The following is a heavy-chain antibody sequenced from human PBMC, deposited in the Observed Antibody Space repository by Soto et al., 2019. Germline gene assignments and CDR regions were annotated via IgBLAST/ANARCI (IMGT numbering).Heavy chain of an antibody. CDR3: ARSCSGGSCYSNWYFDL. Sequence: QVQLVQSGAEVKKPGSSVKVSCKASGGTFSSYTISWVRQAPGQGLEWMGRIIPILGIANYEQKFQGRVTITADKSTSTAYMELSSLRSEDTAVYYCARSCSGGSCYSNWYFDLWGRGTLVTVSS. CDR2: IIPILGIA. J-gene: IGHJ2*01. CDR1: GGTFSSYT. D-gene: IGHD2-15*01. V-gene: IGHV1-69*02.